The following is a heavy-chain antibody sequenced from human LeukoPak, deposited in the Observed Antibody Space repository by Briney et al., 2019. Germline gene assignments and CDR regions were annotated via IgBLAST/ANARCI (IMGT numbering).Heavy chain of an antibody. Sequence: PGGSLRLSCAASGFTFNDYAMSWVRQAPGKGLEWVSTLSGSGGSTYYANSVKGRLTISRDSSKNTLYLQMNSLRAEDTAVYYCARGWGPFDYWGQGTLVTVSS. V-gene: IGHV3-23*01. J-gene: IGHJ4*02. CDR2: LSGSGGST. CDR1: GFTFNDYA. CDR3: ARGWGPFDY. D-gene: IGHD3-16*01.